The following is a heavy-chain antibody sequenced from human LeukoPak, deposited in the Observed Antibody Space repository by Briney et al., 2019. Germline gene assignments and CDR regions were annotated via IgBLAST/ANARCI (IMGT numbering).Heavy chain of an antibody. V-gene: IGHV3-64D*06. CDR3: VREMGSGTHYCLEF. J-gene: IGHJ4*02. CDR2: INPSGSFV. Sequence: GGSLRLSCSASGFTFSSSPMHWVRQAPGKGLEYVSSINPSGSFVSYADFAKGRFTISRDNWRNTQHLQMNSLTPDDTAIYYCVREMGSGTHYCLEFWGQGALVTVSA. CDR1: GFTFSSSP. D-gene: IGHD3-10*01.